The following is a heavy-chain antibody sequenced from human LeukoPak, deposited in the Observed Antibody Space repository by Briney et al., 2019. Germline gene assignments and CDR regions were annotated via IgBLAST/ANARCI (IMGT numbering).Heavy chain of an antibody. J-gene: IGHJ4*02. CDR1: GFTFSSYA. CDR3: AKDRRGYGARTIEVDY. CDR2: ISGSGGST. Sequence: GGSLRLSCAASGFTFSSYAMSWVRQAPGKGLEWVSAISGSGGSTYYADSVKGRFTISRDNSKNTLYLQMNSLRAEDTAVYYCAKDRRGYGARTIEVDYWGQGTLVTVSS. V-gene: IGHV3-23*01. D-gene: IGHD4-17*01.